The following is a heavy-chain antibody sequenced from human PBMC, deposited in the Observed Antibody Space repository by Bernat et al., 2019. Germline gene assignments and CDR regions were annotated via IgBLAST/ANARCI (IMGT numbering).Heavy chain of an antibody. J-gene: IGHJ5*02. D-gene: IGHD5-12*01. Sequence: QVQLVESGGGVVQPGRSLRLSCAASGFTFSSYGMHWVRQAPGKGLEWVAVIWYDGSNKYYADSVKGRFTISRDNSKNTLYLQMNSLRAEDTAVYYCAREHSGYDFYEGSFWFDPWGQGTLVTVSS. CDR3: AREHSGYDFYEGSFWFDP. CDR1: GFTFSSYG. V-gene: IGHV3-33*01. CDR2: IWYDGSNK.